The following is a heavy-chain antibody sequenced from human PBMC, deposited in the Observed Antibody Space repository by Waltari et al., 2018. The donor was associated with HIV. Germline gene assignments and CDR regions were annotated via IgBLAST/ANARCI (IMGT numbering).Heavy chain of an antibody. CDR1: GGSISSSRHS. CDR3: ARQGYYYDSSGYYTGAFDI. J-gene: IGHJ3*02. V-gene: IGHV4-39*01. CDR2: IYYSGST. Sequence: QLQLQESGPGLVKPSETLSLTCTVSGGSISSSRHSWGWIRQPPGKGLAWLGSIYYSGSTYYNPSLKSRVTISVDTSKNQFSLKLSSVTAADTAVYYCARQGYYYDSSGYYTGAFDIWGQGTVVTVSS. D-gene: IGHD3-22*01.